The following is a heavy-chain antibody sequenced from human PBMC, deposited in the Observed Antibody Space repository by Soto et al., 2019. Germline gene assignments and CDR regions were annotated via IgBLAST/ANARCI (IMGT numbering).Heavy chain of an antibody. CDR1: GLTFTSSA. J-gene: IGHJ5*02. CDR2: IVVGSGNT. CDR3: AARLAAGGFDP. D-gene: IGHD6-13*01. V-gene: IGHV1-58*01. Sequence: QMQLVQSGPEVKKPGTSVKVSCKASGLTFTSSAVQWVRQARGQRLEWIGWIVVGSGNTNYAQKFQERVTITRDMSTSTAYMELSSLRSEDTAVYYCAARLAAGGFDPWGQGTLVTVSS.